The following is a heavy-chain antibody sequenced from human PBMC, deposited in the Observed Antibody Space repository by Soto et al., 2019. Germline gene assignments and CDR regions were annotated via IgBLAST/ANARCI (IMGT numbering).Heavy chain of an antibody. CDR2: INHSGRT. J-gene: IGHJ4*02. V-gene: IGHV4-34*01. D-gene: IGHD2-2*01. CDR3: ARLYCSSTSCSYFDY. Sequence: PSETLSLTCAVYGGSFSGYYWSWIRQPPGKGLEWIGEINHSGRTNYNPSLKSRVTISVDTSKNQFSLKLSSVTAADTAVYYCARLYCSSTSCSYFDYWGQGTLVTVS. CDR1: GGSFSGYY.